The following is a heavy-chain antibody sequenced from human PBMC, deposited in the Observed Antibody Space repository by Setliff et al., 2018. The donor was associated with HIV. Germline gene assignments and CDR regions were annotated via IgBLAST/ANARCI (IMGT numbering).Heavy chain of an antibody. CDR3: ARYGSSGYYYARYWVFDY. CDR1: GFTFSSYW. J-gene: IGHJ4*02. V-gene: IGHV3-7*01. Sequence: GGSLRLSCAASGFTFSSYWMSWVRQAPGKGLEWVANIKQDGSEKYYVDSVKGRFTISRDNAKNSLYLQMNSLRAEDTAVYYCARYGSSGYYYARYWVFDYWGQGALVTVSS. D-gene: IGHD3-22*01. CDR2: IKQDGSEK.